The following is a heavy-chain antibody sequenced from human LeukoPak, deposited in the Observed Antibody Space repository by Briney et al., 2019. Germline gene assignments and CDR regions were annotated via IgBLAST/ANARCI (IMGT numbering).Heavy chain of an antibody. J-gene: IGHJ3*02. V-gene: IGHV3-33*08. Sequence: GGSLRLSCAASGYTFSSYGMHWVRQAPGKGLEWVAVIWYDGSNKYHADSVKGRFTISRDNSKNTLYLQMNSLRAEDTAVYYCAKTQSLHYGGWGNAFDIWGQGTMLTVSS. CDR1: GYTFSSYG. D-gene: IGHD4-23*01. CDR3: AKTQSLHYGGWGNAFDI. CDR2: IWYDGSNK.